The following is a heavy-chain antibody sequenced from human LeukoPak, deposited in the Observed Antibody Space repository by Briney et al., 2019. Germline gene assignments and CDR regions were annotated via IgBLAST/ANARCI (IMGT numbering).Heavy chain of an antibody. D-gene: IGHD6-19*01. J-gene: IGHJ4*02. V-gene: IGHV3-74*01. CDR3: TRERNNGWDS. Sequence: GGSLRLSCAASGFTVSNHWMHWVRQAPGEGLVWVSRVNSDRRSVAYADSVQGRFTISTDNTKNTVYLQMDSLRAEDTAVYYCTRERNNGWDSWGQGTLVSVSS. CDR2: VNSDRRSV. CDR1: GFTVSNHW.